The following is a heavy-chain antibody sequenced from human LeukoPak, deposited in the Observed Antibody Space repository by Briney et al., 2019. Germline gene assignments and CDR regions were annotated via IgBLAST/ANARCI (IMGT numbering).Heavy chain of an antibody. CDR2: IIPIFGTA. V-gene: IGHV1-69*13. J-gene: IGHJ6*03. Sequence: SVKVSCKASGGTFSSYAISWVRQAPGQGLEWMRGIIPIFGTANYAQKFQGRVTITADESTSTAYMELSSLRSEDTAVYYCARGAVAHYYYYMDVWGKGTTVTVSS. CDR1: GGTFSSYA. CDR3: ARGAVAHYYYYMDV. D-gene: IGHD6-19*01.